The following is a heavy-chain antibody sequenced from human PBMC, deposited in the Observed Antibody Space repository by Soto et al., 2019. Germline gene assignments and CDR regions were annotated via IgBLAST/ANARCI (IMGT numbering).Heavy chain of an antibody. CDR3: ARVIGGLYYFDY. J-gene: IGHJ4*02. CDR2: INAGNGNT. Sequence: ASVKVSCKASGYTFNSYAMHWARPEHGQRREWMGWINAGNGNTKYSQKFQGRVTITRDTSASTAYMELSSLRSEDTAVYYCARVIGGLYYFDYWGQGTLVTVS. V-gene: IGHV1-3*01. CDR1: GYTFNSYA. D-gene: IGHD3-16*01.